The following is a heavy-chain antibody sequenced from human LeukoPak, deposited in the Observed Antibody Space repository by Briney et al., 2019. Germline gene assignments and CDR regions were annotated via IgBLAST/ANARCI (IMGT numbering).Heavy chain of an antibody. CDR2: INPDGGGT. D-gene: IGHD3-16*02. Sequence: ASVKVSCTASGYTFTAYYMHWVRQAPGQGLEWMGRINPDGGGTNYAQKFQGRVTMTRDKSISTAYMELTSLRSDDTAVYYCARGPYDYVWGNYRYTGDAFDIWGHGTVVTVSS. CDR3: ARGPYDYVWGNYRYTGDAFDI. V-gene: IGHV1-2*06. J-gene: IGHJ3*02. CDR1: GYTFTAYY.